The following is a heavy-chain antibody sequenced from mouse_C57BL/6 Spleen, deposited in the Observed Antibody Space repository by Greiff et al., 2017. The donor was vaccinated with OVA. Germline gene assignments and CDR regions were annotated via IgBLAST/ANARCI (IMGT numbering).Heavy chain of an antibody. J-gene: IGHJ4*01. V-gene: IGHV1-4*01. D-gene: IGHD2-4*01. CDR1: GYTFTSYT. CDR2: INPSSGYT. CDR3: ARSRGDYDEENAMDY. Sequence: QVQLQQSGAELARPGASVKMSCKASGYTFTSYTMHWVKQRPGQGLEWIGYINPSSGYTKYNQKFKDKATLTADKSSSTAYMQLSSLTSEDSAVYYCARSRGDYDEENAMDYWGQGTSVTVSS.